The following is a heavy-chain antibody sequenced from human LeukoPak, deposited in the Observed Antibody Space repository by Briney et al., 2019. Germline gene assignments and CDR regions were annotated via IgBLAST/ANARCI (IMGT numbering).Heavy chain of an antibody. CDR2: IRGNGDST. CDR3: AKMKYASEGFFDY. J-gene: IGHJ4*02. V-gene: IGHV3-23*01. Sequence: RPGGCLRLSCAASGFTVSGNYMNWVRQAPGKGLEWVSGIRGNGDSTYYTDPVKGRFTISRDNSKNTLYLQMNSLRVEDTAAYYCAKMKYASEGFFDYWGQGTLLTAYS. CDR1: GFTVSGNY.